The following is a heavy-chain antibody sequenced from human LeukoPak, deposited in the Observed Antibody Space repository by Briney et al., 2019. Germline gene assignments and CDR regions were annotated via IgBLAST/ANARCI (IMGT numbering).Heavy chain of an antibody. CDR2: ISSDGSTT. J-gene: IGHJ4*02. V-gene: IGHV3-74*01. CDR1: GFIFNNFW. Sequence: GGSLRLSCAASGFIFNNFWMHWLRQVPGKGPVWVSRISSDGSTTYYADSVKGRFTISRDNAKNTLYLQMNSLRVDDTAVYSCGTAQYWGEGTLITVSS. CDR3: GTAQY.